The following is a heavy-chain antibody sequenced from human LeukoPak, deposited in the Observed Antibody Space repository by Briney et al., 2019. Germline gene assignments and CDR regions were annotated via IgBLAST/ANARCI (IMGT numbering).Heavy chain of an antibody. D-gene: IGHD4-11*01. CDR2: IYHSGSP. J-gene: IGHJ6*02. V-gene: IGHV4-4*02. Sequence: PSGTLSLTCAVSGGSISSNNWWGWVRQPPGKGLEWIGEIYHSGSPNYNPSLKSRVTISVDKSRNHFSLNLSSVTAADTAVYYCARDGSNWSNDYYHGVDVWGQGTTVTVSS. CDR3: ARDGSNWSNDYYHGVDV. CDR1: GGSISSNNW.